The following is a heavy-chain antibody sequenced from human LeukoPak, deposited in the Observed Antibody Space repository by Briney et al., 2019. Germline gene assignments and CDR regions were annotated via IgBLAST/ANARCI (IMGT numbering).Heavy chain of an antibody. CDR1: GFTFDDYG. CDR3: ARVQIYDFWSGYYKYYYYYYMDV. Sequence: GGSLRLSCAASGFTFDDYGMSWVRQAPGKGLEWVSGINWNGGSTGYADSVKGRFTISRDNAKNSLYLQMNSLRAEDTALYYCARVQIYDFWSGYYKYYYYYYMDVWGKGTTVTVSS. J-gene: IGHJ6*03. D-gene: IGHD3-3*01. V-gene: IGHV3-20*04. CDR2: INWNGGST.